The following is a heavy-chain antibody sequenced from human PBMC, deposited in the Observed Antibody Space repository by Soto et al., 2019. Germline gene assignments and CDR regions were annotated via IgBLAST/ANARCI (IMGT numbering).Heavy chain of an antibody. Sequence: EASVKVSCKASGGTFSSYAISWVRQAPGQGLEWMGGIIPIFGTANYAQKFQGRVTITADKSTSTAYMELSSLRSEDTAVYYCARVSSYGAFDYWGQGTLVTVSS. CDR3: ARVSSYGAFDY. D-gene: IGHD3-10*01. V-gene: IGHV1-69*06. CDR1: GGTFSSYA. J-gene: IGHJ4*02. CDR2: IIPIFGTA.